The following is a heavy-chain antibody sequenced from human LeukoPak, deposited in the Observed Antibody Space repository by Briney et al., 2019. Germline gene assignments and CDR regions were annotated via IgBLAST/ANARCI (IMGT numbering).Heavy chain of an antibody. J-gene: IGHJ4*02. CDR2: ISSSSSYI. CDR3: ARDGVVDIVVVVAATFLDY. CDR1: GFTFSSYS. Sequence: PGGSLRLSCAASGFTFSSYSMNWVRQAPGKGLEWVSSISSSSSYIYYADSVKGRFTISRDNGKNSLYLQMNSLRAEDTAVYYCARDGVVDIVVVVAATFLDYWGQGTLVTVSS. V-gene: IGHV3-21*01. D-gene: IGHD2-15*01.